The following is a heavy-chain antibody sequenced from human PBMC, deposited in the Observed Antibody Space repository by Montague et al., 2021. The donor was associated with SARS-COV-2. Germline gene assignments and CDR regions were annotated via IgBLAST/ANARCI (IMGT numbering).Heavy chain of an antibody. CDR2: ISRSGNTI. Sequence: SLRPSCAASGFTISTFEMNWVRQAPGKGLEWVSYISRSGNTIYYADSVRGRFTISRDNAKNSLYLQMNSLRAEDTALYYCAREGVGSTHYFDYWGQGTLVTVSS. J-gene: IGHJ4*02. CDR1: GFTISTFE. V-gene: IGHV3-48*03. D-gene: IGHD1-26*01. CDR3: AREGVGSTHYFDY.